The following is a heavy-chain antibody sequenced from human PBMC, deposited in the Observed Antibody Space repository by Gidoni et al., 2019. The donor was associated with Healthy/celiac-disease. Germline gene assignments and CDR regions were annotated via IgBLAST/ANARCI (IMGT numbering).Heavy chain of an antibody. D-gene: IGHD6-6*01. CDR3: ARGTGPGLSSSYLL. V-gene: IGHV1-8*01. CDR1: LYTFTSYD. Sequence: VQLAQSGAEEMKPAASVIVSCTASLYTFTSYDNNWVRQATGQGLEWMGWMNPNSGNTGYAQKFQGRVTMTRNTSISTAYMELSSLRSEDTAVYYCARGTGPGLSSSYLLWGQGTLVTVSS. J-gene: IGHJ4*02. CDR2: MNPNSGNT.